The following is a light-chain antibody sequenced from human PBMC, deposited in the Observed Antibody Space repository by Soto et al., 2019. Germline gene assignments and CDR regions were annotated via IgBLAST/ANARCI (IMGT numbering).Light chain of an antibody. CDR3: QQVNSYPIT. CDR2: AAS. Sequence: IQLTQSPSFLSASVGDRVTITCRASQGISNYLAWYQQKSGKAPKLLIHAASTLQSGVPSRFSGSGSGTDFTLTISSLQPADLATYYCQQVNSYPITFGQGTRLEIK. V-gene: IGKV1-9*01. J-gene: IGKJ5*01. CDR1: QGISNY.